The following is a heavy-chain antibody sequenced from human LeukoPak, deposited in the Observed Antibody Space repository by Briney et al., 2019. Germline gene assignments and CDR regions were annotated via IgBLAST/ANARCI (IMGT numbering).Heavy chain of an antibody. Sequence: SGGSLRLSCAASGFTFSSYGMHWVHRAPGKGLEWVAVISYDGSNKYYADSVKGRFTISRDNSKNTLYLQMNSLRAEDTAVYYCAKSSGWYFDYWGQGTLVTVSS. CDR2: ISYDGSNK. D-gene: IGHD6-19*01. J-gene: IGHJ4*02. CDR1: GFTFSSYG. CDR3: AKSSGWYFDY. V-gene: IGHV3-30*18.